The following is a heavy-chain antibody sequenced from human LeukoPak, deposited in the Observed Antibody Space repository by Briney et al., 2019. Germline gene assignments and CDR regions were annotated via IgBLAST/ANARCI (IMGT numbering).Heavy chain of an antibody. J-gene: IGHJ6*02. Sequence: PSETLSLTCSVSGGSVSSYCWSWVRQPAGKGLEWMGRINSSGNTNYSPSLKSRVTMSVDTSKNQFSLKLNSVTAADTAVYYCARVKWYYDGRGLRSYGTDVWGQGTTVTVSS. D-gene: IGHD3-22*01. CDR3: ARVKWYYDGRGLRSYGTDV. CDR2: INSSGNT. CDR1: GGSVSSYC. V-gene: IGHV4-4*07.